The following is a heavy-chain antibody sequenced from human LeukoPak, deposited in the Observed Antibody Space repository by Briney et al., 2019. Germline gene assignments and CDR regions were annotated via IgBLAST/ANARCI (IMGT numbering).Heavy chain of an antibody. D-gene: IGHD2-2*01. V-gene: IGHV1-46*01. CDR1: GYTFTSYY. J-gene: IGHJ6*02. Sequence: ASVKVSCKASGYTFTSYYMHWVRQAPGQGLEWMGIINPSGGSTSYAQKFQGRVTMTRDTSTSTVYMELSSLRSEDTAVYYCARALDSIVVVPAPPRYYYGMDVWGQGTTVTVSS. CDR2: INPSGGST. CDR3: ARALDSIVVVPAPPRYYYGMDV.